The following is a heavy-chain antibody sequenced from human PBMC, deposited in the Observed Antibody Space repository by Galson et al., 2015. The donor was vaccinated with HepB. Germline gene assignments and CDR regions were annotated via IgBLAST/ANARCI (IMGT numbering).Heavy chain of an antibody. CDR2: ISYDGSDK. Sequence: SLRLSCAASGFIFSSYGMHWVRQAPGKGLEWVAVISYDGSDKYYADSVKGRFTISRDNSKNTLYLQMNSLRAEDTAVYYCAKDQYCTSTSCHLLDSWGQGTLVTVSS. CDR3: AKDQYCTSTSCHLLDS. J-gene: IGHJ4*02. V-gene: IGHV3-30*18. CDR1: GFIFSSYG. D-gene: IGHD2-2*01.